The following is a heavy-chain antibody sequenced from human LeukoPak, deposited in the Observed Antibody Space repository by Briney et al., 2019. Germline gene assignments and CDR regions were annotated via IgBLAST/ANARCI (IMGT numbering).Heavy chain of an antibody. CDR2: IKQDGSEK. D-gene: IGHD6-13*01. J-gene: IGHJ3*02. CDR1: GFTFSSYG. Sequence: GGSLRLSCAASGFTFSSYGMHWVRQAPGKGLEWVANIKQDGSEKYYVDSVKGRFTISRDNAKNSLYLQMNSLRAEDTAVYYCARVIRSSSWYGEAFDIWGQGTMVTVSS. CDR3: ARVIRSSSWYGEAFDI. V-gene: IGHV3-7*01.